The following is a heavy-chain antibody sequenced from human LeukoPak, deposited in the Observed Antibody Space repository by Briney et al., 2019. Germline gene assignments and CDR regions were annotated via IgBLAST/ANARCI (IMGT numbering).Heavy chain of an antibody. CDR1: GFTFSSYS. V-gene: IGHV3-21*01. Sequence: KPGGSLRLSCAASGFTFSSYSMNWVRQAPGKGLEWVSSISSSSSYIYYADSVKGRFTISRDNAKNSLYLQMNSLRAEDTALYYCARGDFNDNGDYVDAFDVWGQGTMVTVSS. CDR3: ARGDFNDNGDYVDAFDV. J-gene: IGHJ3*01. CDR2: ISSSSSYI. D-gene: IGHD4-17*01.